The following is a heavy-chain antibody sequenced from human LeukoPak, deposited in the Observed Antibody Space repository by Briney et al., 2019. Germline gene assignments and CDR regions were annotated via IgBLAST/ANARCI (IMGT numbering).Heavy chain of an antibody. CDR1: GGSIGSCY. D-gene: IGHD3-22*01. CDR3: ARDYFDSSGYCHDVFDI. V-gene: IGHV4-4*07. CDR2: IYTSGTI. Sequence: PSETLSLTCTVSGGSIGSCYWSWIRQPAGKGLEWIGPIYTSGTINYNPSLKSRITMSVDTSKNQFSLKLSSVTAADTAVYYCARDYFDSSGYCHDVFDIWGQGTMVTASS. J-gene: IGHJ3*02.